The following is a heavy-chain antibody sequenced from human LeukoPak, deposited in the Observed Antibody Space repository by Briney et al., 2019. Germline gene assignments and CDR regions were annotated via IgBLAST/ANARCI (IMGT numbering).Heavy chain of an antibody. J-gene: IGHJ4*01. D-gene: IGHD3-10*01. CDR2: INSDGSST. V-gene: IGHV3-74*01. CDR3: ARVGLWFGESRAFDY. CDR1: GFTFSRCG. Sequence: GGSLRLSCAASGFTFSRCGMHWVRQAPGKGLVWVSRINSDGSSTSYADSVKGRFTISRDNAKNTLYLQMNSLRAEDTAVYCCARVGLWFGESRAFDYWGQGTLVTVSS.